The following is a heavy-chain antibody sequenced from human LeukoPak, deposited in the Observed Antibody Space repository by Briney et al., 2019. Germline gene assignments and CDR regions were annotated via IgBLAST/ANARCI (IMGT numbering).Heavy chain of an antibody. D-gene: IGHD2-21*01. CDR2: AYYRAKWYY. J-gene: IGHJ4*02. CDR3: AHSVGGGSRIAN. Sequence: SQTLSLTCDISGEFVSSNNAAWNWIRQSPSRGLEWLGRAYYRAKWYYDFAVSVKTRLTIKPDISKKQFSLQLTSVTPEDTAVYFCAHSVGGGSRIANWGQGILVTVSS. CDR1: GEFVSSNNAA. V-gene: IGHV6-1*01.